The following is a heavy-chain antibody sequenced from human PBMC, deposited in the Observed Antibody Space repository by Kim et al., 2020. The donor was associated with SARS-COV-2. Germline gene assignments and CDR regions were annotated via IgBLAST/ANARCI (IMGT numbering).Heavy chain of an antibody. CDR1: GFTFSSYW. V-gene: IGHV3-7*03. Sequence: GGSLRLSCAASGFTFSSYWMSWVRRAPGKGLEWVANIKQDGSEKYYVDSVKGRFTISRDNAKNSLYLQMNSLRAEDTAVYYCARDRGYSNYFEGMDVWGQGTTVTVSS. D-gene: IGHD4-4*01. CDR2: IKQDGSEK. CDR3: ARDRGYSNYFEGMDV. J-gene: IGHJ6*02.